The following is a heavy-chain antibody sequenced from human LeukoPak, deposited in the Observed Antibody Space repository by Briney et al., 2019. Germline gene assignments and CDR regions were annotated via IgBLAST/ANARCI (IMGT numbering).Heavy chain of an antibody. CDR2: IYPGDSDT. V-gene: IGHV5-51*01. Sequence: PGESLRISCKGSGYSFTSYWIGWVRQMPGKGLEWMGIIYPGDSDTRYSPSFQGQVTISADKSISTAYLQWSSLKASDTAMYYCARHLGGYCSGGNCHTYFDYWGQGTLVTVSS. J-gene: IGHJ4*02. CDR3: ARHLGGYCSGGNCHTYFDY. CDR1: GYSFTSYW. D-gene: IGHD2-15*01.